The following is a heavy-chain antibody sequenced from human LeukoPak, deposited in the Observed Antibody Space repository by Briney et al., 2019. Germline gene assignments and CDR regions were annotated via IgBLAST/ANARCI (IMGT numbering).Heavy chain of an antibody. CDR1: GFTFRTYG. CDR3: AKDLGGGWYYFDN. J-gene: IGHJ4*02. V-gene: IGHV3-33*06. Sequence: PGGSLRLSCAASGFTFRTYGMHWVRQAPGKGLEWVAVIWYDGSEKYYADSVKGRFTISRDNFKNTLYLQMDSLRVEDTAVYYCAKDLGGGWYYFDNWGQGTLVTVSS. D-gene: IGHD6-19*01. CDR2: IWYDGSEK.